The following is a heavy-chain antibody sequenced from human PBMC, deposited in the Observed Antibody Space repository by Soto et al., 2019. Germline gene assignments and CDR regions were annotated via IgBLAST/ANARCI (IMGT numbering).Heavy chain of an antibody. CDR3: ARGRRARPYYYDSSGFLAH. CDR2: ISSSSSYI. J-gene: IGHJ4*02. CDR1: GFTFSSYS. V-gene: IGHV3-21*01. Sequence: GGSLRLSCAASGFTFSSYSMNWVRQAPGKGLEWVSSISSSSSYIYYADSVKGRFTISRDNAKNSLYLQMNSLRAEDTAVYYCARGRRARPYYYDSSGFLAHWGQGTLGTVSS. D-gene: IGHD3-22*01.